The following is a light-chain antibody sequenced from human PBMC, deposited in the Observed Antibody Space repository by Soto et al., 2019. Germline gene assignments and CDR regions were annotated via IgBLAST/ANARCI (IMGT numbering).Light chain of an antibody. CDR2: EVS. CDR1: SSDLGAYTY. Sequence: QSALTQPRSVSGSPGQSVTISCTGTSSDLGAYTYVSWYQQHPGKAPKLMIYEVSNRPSGVPDRFSGSKSGNTASLTISGLQAEDEADYYCCSFTSSTTLVFGGGTKVTVL. J-gene: IGLJ3*02. CDR3: CSFTSSTTLV. V-gene: IGLV2-11*01.